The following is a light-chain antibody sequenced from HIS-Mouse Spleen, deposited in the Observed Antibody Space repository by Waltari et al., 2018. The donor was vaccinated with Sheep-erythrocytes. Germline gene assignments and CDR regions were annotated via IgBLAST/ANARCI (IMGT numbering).Light chain of an antibody. CDR2: DVS. CDR3: CSYAGSYNHV. Sequence: QSALTQPRSVSGSPGQSVTISCTGTSSDVGGYNYVSWYQQHPGQAPKLMIYDVSKRPSGVPDLFSGSKSGNTASLTISGLQAEDEADYYCCSYAGSYNHVFATGTKVTVL. CDR1: SSDVGGYNY. V-gene: IGLV2-11*01. J-gene: IGLJ1*01.